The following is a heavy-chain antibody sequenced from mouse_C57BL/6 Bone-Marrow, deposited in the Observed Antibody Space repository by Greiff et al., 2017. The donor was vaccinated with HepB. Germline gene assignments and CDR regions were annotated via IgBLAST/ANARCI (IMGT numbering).Heavy chain of an antibody. V-gene: IGHV2-5*01. J-gene: IGHJ4*01. CDR1: GFSLTSYG. CDR3: AKNVVSTMITAGGAMDY. D-gene: IGHD2-4*01. CDR2: IWRGGST. Sequence: VQLQQSGPGLVQPSQRLSITCTVSGFSLTSYGVHWVRQSPGKGLEWLGVIWRGGSTDYNAAFMSRLSITKDNSKSQVFFKMNSLQADDTAIYYCAKNVVSTMITAGGAMDYWGQGTSVTVSS.